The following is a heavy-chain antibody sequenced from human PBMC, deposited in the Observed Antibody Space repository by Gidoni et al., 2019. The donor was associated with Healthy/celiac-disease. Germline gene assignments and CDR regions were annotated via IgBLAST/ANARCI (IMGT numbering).Heavy chain of an antibody. CDR1: GFTVSSNY. Sequence: EVQLVESGGGLVQPGGSLRLSCAASGFTVSSNYMSWVRQAPGKGLEWVSVIYSGGSTYYADSVKGRFTISRDNSKNTLYLQMNSLRAEDTAVYYCARNIAARPHYYYYYMDVWGKGTTVTVSS. D-gene: IGHD6-6*01. J-gene: IGHJ6*03. CDR2: IYSGGST. CDR3: ARNIAARPHYYYYYMDV. V-gene: IGHV3-66*01.